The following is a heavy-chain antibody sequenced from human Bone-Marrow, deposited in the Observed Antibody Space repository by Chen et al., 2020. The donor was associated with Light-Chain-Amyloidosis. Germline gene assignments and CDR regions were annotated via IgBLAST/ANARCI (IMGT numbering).Heavy chain of an antibody. Sequence: EVQLEQSGPEVKKPGESLQISCKGSGYPFPNYWIGWVRQMPGKGLEWRGVTYPDDSDARYSPSFEGQVTISADKSIPTAYLQWRSLKASDTAMYYCARRRDGYNFDYWGQGTLVTVSS. CDR1: GYPFPNYW. CDR3: ARRRDGYNFDY. J-gene: IGHJ4*02. CDR2: TYPDDSDA. V-gene: IGHV5-51*01. D-gene: IGHD5-12*01.